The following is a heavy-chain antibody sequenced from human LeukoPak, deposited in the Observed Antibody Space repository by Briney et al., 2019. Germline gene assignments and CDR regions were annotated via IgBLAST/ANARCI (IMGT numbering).Heavy chain of an antibody. CDR2: IHHSGGT. V-gene: IGHV4-34*01. CDR3: ARATASGSGRAYDR. Sequence: PSETLSLTCAVYGESMIGHYWTWIRQPPGKRLEWIGEIHHSGGTNSNPSLKNRVTMSIDMSKNQCSLKLNSVTAADTAVYFCARATASGSGRAYDRWAQGNLVPVSS. CDR1: GESMIGHY. J-gene: IGHJ5*02. D-gene: IGHD3-10*01.